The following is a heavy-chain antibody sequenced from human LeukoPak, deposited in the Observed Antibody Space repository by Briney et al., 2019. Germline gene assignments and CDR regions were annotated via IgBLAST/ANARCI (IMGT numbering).Heavy chain of an antibody. CDR2: ISASGGST. CDR1: GSTFSSYA. V-gene: IGHV3-23*01. Sequence: GSLRLSCAASGSTFSSYAMSWVRQAPGKGLEWVSVISASGGSTYYADSVKGRFTISRDNSKNTLYLQMNSLRDEDTAVYYCAADSRSAGWGQGTLVTVSS. CDR3: AADSRSAG. D-gene: IGHD3-22*01. J-gene: IGHJ4*02.